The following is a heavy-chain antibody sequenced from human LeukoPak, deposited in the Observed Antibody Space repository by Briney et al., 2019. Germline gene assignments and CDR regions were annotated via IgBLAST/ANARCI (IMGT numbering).Heavy chain of an antibody. V-gene: IGHV4-31*03. D-gene: IGHD3-22*01. CDR3: ARSGYYYDSSGYLYYFDY. J-gene: IGHJ4*02. CDR1: GGSISSGGYY. Sequence: SQTLSLTCTVSGGSISSGGYYWSWIRQPPGKGLEWIGYIYYSGGTYYNPSLKSRVTISVDTSKNQLSLKLRSVTAADTAVYYCARSGYYYDSSGYLYYFDYWGQGTLVTVSS. CDR2: IYYSGGT.